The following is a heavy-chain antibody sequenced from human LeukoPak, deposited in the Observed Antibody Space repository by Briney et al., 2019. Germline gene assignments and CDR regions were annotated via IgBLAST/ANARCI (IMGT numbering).Heavy chain of an antibody. CDR2: ISGSGGST. J-gene: IGHJ6*04. D-gene: IGHD2-2*02. V-gene: IGHV3-23*01. CDR3: GSSITCYFLYLLHLNDV. CDR1: GFTFHDYA. Sequence: GGSLRLSCAASGFTFHDYAMHWVRQAPGKGLEWVSAISGSGGSTYYADSVKGRFTISRDNSKNTLYLQMNSLRAEDTAVYYCGSSITCYFLYLLHLNDVLGKGTTVTISS.